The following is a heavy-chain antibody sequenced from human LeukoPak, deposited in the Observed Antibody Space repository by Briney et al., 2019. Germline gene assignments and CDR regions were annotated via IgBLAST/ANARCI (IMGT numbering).Heavy chain of an antibody. Sequence: GGSLRLSCAASGFTFSSYSMNWVRQAPGKGPEWVSSISTSSSNIYYADSVKGRFTISRDNAKYSLYLQMNSLRAEDTAVYYCARACGGDCYLSDYWGQGTLVTVSS. D-gene: IGHD2-21*02. V-gene: IGHV3-21*01. CDR1: GFTFSSYS. CDR2: ISTSSSNI. CDR3: ARACGGDCYLSDY. J-gene: IGHJ4*02.